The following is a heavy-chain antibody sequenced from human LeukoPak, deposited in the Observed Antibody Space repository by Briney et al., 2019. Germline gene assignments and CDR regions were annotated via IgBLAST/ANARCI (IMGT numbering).Heavy chain of an antibody. Sequence: TSETLSLTCTVSGGSISSSSYYWGWIRQPPGKGLEWIGSIYYSGSTYYNPSLKSRVTISVDTTKNQFSLKLSSVTAADTAVYYCAHDTANVDVWGKGTTVTVSS. D-gene: IGHD5-18*01. CDR3: AHDTANVDV. V-gene: IGHV4-39*07. CDR2: IYYSGST. CDR1: GGSISSSSYY. J-gene: IGHJ6*04.